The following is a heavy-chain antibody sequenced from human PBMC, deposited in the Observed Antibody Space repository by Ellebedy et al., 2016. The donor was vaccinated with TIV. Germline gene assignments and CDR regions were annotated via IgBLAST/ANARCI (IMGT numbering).Heavy chain of an antibody. J-gene: IGHJ4*02. Sequence: GGSLRLXXAASGFTFSSYWMNWVRQAPGKGLEWVANIKQDGSVKYYVDSVKGRFTISRDNAKNSLYLEMNSLRPEDTAVYYCVREVGGGGADWGQGTLVTVSS. V-gene: IGHV3-7*01. CDR2: IKQDGSVK. CDR3: VREVGGGGAD. D-gene: IGHD2-21*01. CDR1: GFTFSSYW.